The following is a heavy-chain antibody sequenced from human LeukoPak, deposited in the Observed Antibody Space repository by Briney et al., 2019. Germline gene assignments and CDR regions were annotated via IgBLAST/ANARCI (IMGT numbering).Heavy chain of an antibody. CDR1: GYTFTGYY. CDR2: IIPILGIA. CDR3: ASGVIAVAGKDYYYYGMDV. V-gene: IGHV1-69*02. J-gene: IGHJ6*02. Sequence: SVKVSCKASGYTFTGYYMHWVRQAPGQGLEWMGRIIPILGIANYAQKFQGRVTITADKSTSTAYMELSSLRSEDTAVYYCASGVIAVAGKDYYYYGMDVWGQGTTVTVSS. D-gene: IGHD6-19*01.